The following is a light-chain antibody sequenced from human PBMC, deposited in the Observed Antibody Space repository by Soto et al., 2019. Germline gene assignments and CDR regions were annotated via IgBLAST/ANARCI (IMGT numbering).Light chain of an antibody. Sequence: DIQMTQSPSTLSASLGDRVTITCRASQSISGCLAWYQQKPGKAPKLLIYKASSLKSGVPSRFSGSLYGTDFNLTISSLQTEDFATYDCQQYNRYSITFGQGTRLEIK. CDR2: KAS. V-gene: IGKV1-5*03. J-gene: IGKJ5*01. CDR1: QSISGC. CDR3: QQYNRYSIT.